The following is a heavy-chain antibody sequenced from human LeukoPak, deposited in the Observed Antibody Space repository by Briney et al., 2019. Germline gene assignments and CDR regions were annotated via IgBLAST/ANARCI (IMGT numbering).Heavy chain of an antibody. CDR1: GGSISSYY. Sequence: PSETLSLTCTVSGGSISSYYWSWIRQPPGKGLEWIGYIYYSGSTNYNPSLKSRVTISVDTSKNQFSLRLSSVTAADTAVYYCARSGAAARRGYDAFDIWGQGTMVTVSS. CDR3: ARSGAAARRGYDAFDI. CDR2: IYYSGST. V-gene: IGHV4-59*12. J-gene: IGHJ3*02. D-gene: IGHD6-13*01.